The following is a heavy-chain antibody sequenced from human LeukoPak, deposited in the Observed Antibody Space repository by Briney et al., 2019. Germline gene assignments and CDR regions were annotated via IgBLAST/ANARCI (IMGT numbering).Heavy chain of an antibody. J-gene: IGHJ4*02. CDR1: GGSISSYY. V-gene: IGHV4-59*01. Sequence: SETLSLTCTVSGGSISSYYWSWIRQPPGKGLEWIGYIYYSGSTNYNPSLKSRVTISVDTSKNQFSLKLSSVTAADTAVYYCARAVLRYFDWHDYWGQGTLVTVSS. CDR3: ARAVLRYFDWHDY. CDR2: IYYSGST. D-gene: IGHD3-9*01.